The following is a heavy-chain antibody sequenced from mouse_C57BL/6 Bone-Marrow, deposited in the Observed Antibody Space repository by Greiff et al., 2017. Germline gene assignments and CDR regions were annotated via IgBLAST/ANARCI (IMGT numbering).Heavy chain of an antibody. CDR1: GFTFSDYG. D-gene: IGHD3-2*02. V-gene: IGHV5-17*01. CDR3: ARRGYGDFDY. CDR2: ISSGSSTI. Sequence: EVNVVESGGGLVKPGGSLKLSCAASGFTFSDYGMHWVRQAPEKGLEWVAYISSGSSTIYYADTVKGRFTISRDNAKNTLFLQMTSLRSEDTAMDYCARRGYGDFDYWGQGTTLTVSS. J-gene: IGHJ2*01.